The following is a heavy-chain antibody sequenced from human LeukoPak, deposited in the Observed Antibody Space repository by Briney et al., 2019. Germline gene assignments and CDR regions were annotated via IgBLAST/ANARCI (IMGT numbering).Heavy chain of an antibody. CDR3: VRQRTRYCSSTSCSYRGAFDI. CDR2: IYTSGST. CDR1: GGSISSYY. J-gene: IGHJ3*02. Sequence: SEILSLTCTVSGGSISSYYWSWIRQPPGKGLEWIGYIYTSGSTNYNPSLKSRVTISVDTSKNQFSLKLSSVTAADTAVYYCVRQRTRYCSSTSCSYRGAFDIWGQGTMVTVSS. V-gene: IGHV4-4*09. D-gene: IGHD2-2*01.